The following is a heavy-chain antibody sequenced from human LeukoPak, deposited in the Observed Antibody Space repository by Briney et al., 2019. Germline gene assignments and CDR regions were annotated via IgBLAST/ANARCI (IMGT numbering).Heavy chain of an antibody. CDR3: ARGAGYSSGWYDFDY. CDR2: IYYSGST. Sequence: SETLSLTCTVSGGSISSYYWSWIRQPPGKGLKWIGYIYYSGSTNYNPSLKSRVTISVDTSKNQFSLKLSSVTAADTAVYYCARGAGYSSGWYDFDYWGQGTLVTVSS. J-gene: IGHJ4*02. V-gene: IGHV4-59*01. CDR1: GGSISSYY. D-gene: IGHD6-19*01.